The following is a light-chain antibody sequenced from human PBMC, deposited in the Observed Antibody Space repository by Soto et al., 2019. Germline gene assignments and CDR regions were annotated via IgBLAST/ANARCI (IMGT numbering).Light chain of an antibody. J-gene: IGKJ1*01. Sequence: EIVLTQSPGTLSLSPGERATLSCRARQSVSNYLAWYQQKPGQAPRVLIYGASSRATGIPDRFSGSGSGTDFTLTISRLEPEDFAVYYCQQYGGSPQTFGQGTKV. CDR2: GAS. CDR3: QQYGGSPQT. V-gene: IGKV3-20*01. CDR1: QSVSNY.